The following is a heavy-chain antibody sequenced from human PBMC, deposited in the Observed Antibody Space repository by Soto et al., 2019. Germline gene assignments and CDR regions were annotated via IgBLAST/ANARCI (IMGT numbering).Heavy chain of an antibody. V-gene: IGHV2-5*02. D-gene: IGHD3-16*01. CDR2: IYWDDDK. J-gene: IGHJ4*02. CDR1: GFSLTTNGVG. CDR3: AHIPVDYDYIWGSYSAAGDY. Sequence: QITLKESGPTLVKPTQTLTLTCSFSGFSLTTNGVGVGWIRQPPGKALEWLALIYWDDDKRYSPSLKSKLTNTNDTSKSQVVLTMTNMFPVDTPTYNCAHIPVDYDYIWGSYSAAGDYWGQGTLVTVSS.